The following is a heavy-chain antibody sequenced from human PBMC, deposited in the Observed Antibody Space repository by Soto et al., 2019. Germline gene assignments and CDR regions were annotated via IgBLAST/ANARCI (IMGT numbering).Heavy chain of an antibody. J-gene: IGHJ6*03. CDR3: AKDTAMDYYYYYYMDV. CDR1: GFTFSSYA. CDR2: ISGSGGST. Sequence: GSLRLSCAASGFTFSSYAMSWVRQAPGKGLEWVSAISGSGGSTYYADSVKGRFTISRDNSKNTLYLQMNSLRAEDTAVYYCAKDTAMDYYYYYYMDVWGKGTTVTVSS. D-gene: IGHD5-18*01. V-gene: IGHV3-23*01.